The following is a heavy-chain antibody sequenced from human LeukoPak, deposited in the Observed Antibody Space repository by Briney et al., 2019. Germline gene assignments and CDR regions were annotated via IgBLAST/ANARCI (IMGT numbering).Heavy chain of an antibody. CDR3: ARQGGGAARVFDY. Sequence: SETLSLTCAVSGYSIGSGYYWGWIRRPPGKGLEWIGSIYHSGSTYYNPSLKSRVTISVDTSKNQFSLKLSSVTAPDTAVYYCARQGGGAARVFDYWGQGTLVTVSS. V-gene: IGHV4-38-2*01. D-gene: IGHD6-6*01. J-gene: IGHJ4*02. CDR1: GYSIGSGYY. CDR2: IYHSGST.